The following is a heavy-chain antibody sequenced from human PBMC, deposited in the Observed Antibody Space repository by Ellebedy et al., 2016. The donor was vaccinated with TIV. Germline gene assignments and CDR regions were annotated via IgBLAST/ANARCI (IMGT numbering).Heavy chain of an antibody. D-gene: IGHD4-23*01. J-gene: IGHJ4*02. Sequence: PGGSLRLSCAASGFSFSGSAIHWVRQASGKGLEWVGRIRSKANNYAAASAASVNGRFTVSRDDSKNTAYLQMSSLKTEDTAVYYCTRLREDYDGKIVTSFDCWGQGTLVTVSS. CDR3: TRLREDYDGKIVTSFDC. CDR2: IRSKANNYAA. V-gene: IGHV3-73*01. CDR1: GFSFSGSA.